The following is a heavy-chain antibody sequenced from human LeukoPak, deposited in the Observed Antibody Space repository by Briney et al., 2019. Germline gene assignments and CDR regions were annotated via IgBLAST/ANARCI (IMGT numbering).Heavy chain of an antibody. CDR3: ARSVWGSYRYPDY. Sequence: GGSLRLSCAASGFTVSSNYMSWVRQAPGKGLEWVAVISYDGSNKYYADSVKGRFTISRDNSKNTLYLQMNSLRAEDTAVYYCARSVWGSYRYPDYWGQGTLVTVSS. J-gene: IGHJ4*02. CDR2: ISYDGSNK. CDR1: GFTVSSNY. V-gene: IGHV3-30*03. D-gene: IGHD3-16*02.